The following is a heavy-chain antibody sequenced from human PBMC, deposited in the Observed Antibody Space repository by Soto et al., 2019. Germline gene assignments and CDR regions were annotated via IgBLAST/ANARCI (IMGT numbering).Heavy chain of an antibody. J-gene: IGHJ4*02. CDR1: GFTFSSYG. CDR3: ARDLLDTAMGIFDY. Sequence: GGSLRLSCAASGFTFSSYGMHWVRQAPGKGLEWVAVIWYDGSNKYYADSVKGRFTISRDNSKNTLYLQMNSLRAEDTAVYYCARDLLDTAMGIFDYWGQGTLVTVSS. V-gene: IGHV3-33*01. CDR2: IWYDGSNK. D-gene: IGHD5-18*01.